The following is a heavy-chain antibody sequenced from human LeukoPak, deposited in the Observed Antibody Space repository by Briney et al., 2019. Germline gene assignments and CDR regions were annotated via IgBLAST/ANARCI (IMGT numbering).Heavy chain of an antibody. D-gene: IGHD3-10*01. CDR1: GFTFSSYS. CDR2: ITSSSSPI. Sequence: GGSLRLSCAASGFTFSSYSMNWVRQAPGKGLEWVSYITSSSSPIYYADSVKGRFTISRDNAKNSLYLQMNSLRDEDTAVYYCARDPASNPTGSNYAPYFDYWAREPWSPSPQ. V-gene: IGHV3-48*02. J-gene: IGHJ4*02. CDR3: ARDPASNPTGSNYAPYFDY.